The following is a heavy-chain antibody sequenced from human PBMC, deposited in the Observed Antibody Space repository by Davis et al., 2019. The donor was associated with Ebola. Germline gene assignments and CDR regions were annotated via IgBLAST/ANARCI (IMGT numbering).Heavy chain of an antibody. CDR1: GYTFTSYD. J-gene: IGHJ4*02. CDR3: ARRALHHTPTY. D-gene: IGHD1-14*01. Sequence: ASAKVSCKASGYTFTSYDINWVRQATGQGLEWMGWMNPNSGNTGYAQKFQGSVTMTRNTSISTAYMELSSLRSEDTAVYYCARRALHHTPTYWGQGTLVTFSS. V-gene: IGHV1-8*01. CDR2: MNPNSGNT.